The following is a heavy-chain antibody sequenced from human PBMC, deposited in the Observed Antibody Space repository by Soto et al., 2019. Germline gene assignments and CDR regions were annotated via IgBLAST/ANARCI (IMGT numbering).Heavy chain of an antibody. D-gene: IGHD3-10*01. CDR1: GFTFSSYA. CDR3: ASXERGWYYGSGSPGYFQH. CDR2: ISYDGSNK. Sequence: GGSLRLSCAASGFTFSSYAMHWVRQAPGKGLEWVAVISYDGSNKYYADSVKGRFTISRDNSKNTLYLQMNSLRAEDTAVYYCASXERGWYYGSGSPGYFQHWGQGTLVTVSS. J-gene: IGHJ1*01. V-gene: IGHV3-30-3*01.